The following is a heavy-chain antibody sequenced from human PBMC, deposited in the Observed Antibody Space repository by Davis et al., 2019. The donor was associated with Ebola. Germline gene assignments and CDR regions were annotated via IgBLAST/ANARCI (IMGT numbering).Heavy chain of an antibody. D-gene: IGHD2-21*02. CDR2: INPYDVNT. V-gene: IGHV1-46*01. J-gene: IGHJ4*02. CDR1: GYTFTNYY. CDR3: ARAAYCGGDCFFGGGGFDY. Sequence: ASVKVSCKTSGYTFTNYYIHWVRQAPGQGLEWMGIINPYDVNTRYAEKFQGRVTMTRDTSTSTVYMELSSLRSDATAVYYCARAAYCGGDCFFGGGGFDYWGQGTLVTVSS.